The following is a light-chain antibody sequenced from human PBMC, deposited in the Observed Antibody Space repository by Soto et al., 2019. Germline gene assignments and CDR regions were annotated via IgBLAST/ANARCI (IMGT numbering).Light chain of an antibody. Sequence: QSVLTQPPSASGTPGQRVTISCSGSSSNIGSNTVNWYQQLPGTAPKLLIYSNNQRPSGVPDRFSCSKSGTSASLAISGLHSEDEADYYCAAWDDSLNGHVFGTGTKLTVL. CDR2: SNN. J-gene: IGLJ1*01. CDR1: SSNIGSNT. CDR3: AAWDDSLNGHV. V-gene: IGLV1-44*01.